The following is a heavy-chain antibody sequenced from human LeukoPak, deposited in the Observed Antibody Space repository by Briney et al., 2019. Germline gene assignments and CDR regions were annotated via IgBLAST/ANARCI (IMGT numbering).Heavy chain of an antibody. CDR3: VRHRQWLLFPVY. CDR2: IFYSGAT. D-gene: IGHD6-19*01. Sequence: PSETLSFTCTVSGDSISINYNWGWIRQPPGKGLEWIGSIFYSGATYYSPSLKSRVTISVDTSKNQFSLKLSSMTAADTAVYYCVRHRQWLLFPVYWGQGTLVTVSS. J-gene: IGHJ4*02. CDR1: GDSISINYN. V-gene: IGHV4-39*01.